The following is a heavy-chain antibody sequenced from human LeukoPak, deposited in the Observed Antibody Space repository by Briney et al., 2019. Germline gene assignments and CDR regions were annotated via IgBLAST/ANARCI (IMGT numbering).Heavy chain of an antibody. CDR3: AKAGGSVVGPLDY. V-gene: IGHV3-23*01. D-gene: IGHD3/OR15-3a*01. CDR2: ISGSGGST. Sequence: GGSLRLSGAASAFSCSSYAMSWVRQAPGKGLEWVSAISGSGGSTYYADSVKGRFTISRDNSKNTLYLQMNSLRAEDTAVYYCAKAGGSVVGPLDYWGQGTLVTVSS. CDR1: AFSCSSYA. J-gene: IGHJ4*02.